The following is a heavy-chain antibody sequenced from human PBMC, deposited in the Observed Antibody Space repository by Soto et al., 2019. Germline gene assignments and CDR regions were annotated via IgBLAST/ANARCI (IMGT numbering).Heavy chain of an antibody. CDR1: TGSTNSFY. V-gene: IGHV4-59*01. Sequence: QVQLQVSGPGLVKPSATLSLSCTVSTGSTNSFYWSWIRQPPGKGLQWLGYFFYTGSTNHNPSLKSRVTISLDMSSNQFSLRLSSVTAADTAMYYCERSRDGYNLNPIDQWGQGLLVTVSS. CDR3: ERSRDGYNLNPIDQ. J-gene: IGHJ4*02. D-gene: IGHD5-12*01. CDR2: FFYTGST.